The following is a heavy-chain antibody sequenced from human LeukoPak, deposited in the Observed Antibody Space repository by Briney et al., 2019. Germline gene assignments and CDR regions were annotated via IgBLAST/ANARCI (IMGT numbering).Heavy chain of an antibody. CDR2: INHSGST. V-gene: IGHV4-39*07. CDR3: ARGLPRYYFDY. J-gene: IGHJ4*02. CDR1: GGSISSSSYY. Sequence: SETLSLTCTVSGGSISSSSYYWGWIRQPPGKGLEWIGEINHSGSTNYNPSLKSRVTISVDTSKNQFSLKLSSVTAADTAVYYCARGLPRYYFDYWGQGTLVTVSS.